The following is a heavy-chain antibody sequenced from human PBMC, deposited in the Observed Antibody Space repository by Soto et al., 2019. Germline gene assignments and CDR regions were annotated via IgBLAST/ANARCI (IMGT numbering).Heavy chain of an antibody. J-gene: IGHJ5*02. CDR3: ARDLDSSSWFRLDR. Sequence: PSETLSLTCTVSGGSIKTYFWSWIRQPAGKGLEWIGRIYTSGTANYSPSLKGRVIMAVDTAKNQLSLKVTSVTAADTAVYYCARDLDSSSWFRLDRWGQGTLVTVSS. CDR2: IYTSGTA. CDR1: GGSIKTYF. D-gene: IGHD6-13*01. V-gene: IGHV4-4*07.